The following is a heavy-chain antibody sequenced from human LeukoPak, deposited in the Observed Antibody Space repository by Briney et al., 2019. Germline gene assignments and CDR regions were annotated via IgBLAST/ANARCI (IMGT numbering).Heavy chain of an antibody. J-gene: IGHJ6*03. D-gene: IGHD3-10*01. Sequence: PSETLSLTCTVSGGSISSGGYYWSWIRQHPGKGLEWIGYIYYSGSTYYNPSLKSRVTISVDTSKNQFSLKLSSVTAADTAVYYCARQIVDYYGSGSRYYYYMDVWGKGTTVAVSS. CDR1: GGSISSGGYY. V-gene: IGHV4-31*03. CDR3: ARQIVDYYGSGSRYYYYMDV. CDR2: IYYSGST.